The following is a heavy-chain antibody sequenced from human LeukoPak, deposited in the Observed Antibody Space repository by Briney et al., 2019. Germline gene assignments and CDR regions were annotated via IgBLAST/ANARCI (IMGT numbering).Heavy chain of an antibody. Sequence: GRSLRLSYAASGFTFSSYAMHWVRQAPGKGLEWVAVISYDGGNKYYADSVKGRFTISRDNSKNTLYLQMNSLRAEDTAVYYCARDSRYIVVVPAAILDYWGQGTLVTVSS. CDR1: GFTFSSYA. V-gene: IGHV3-30-3*01. J-gene: IGHJ4*02. CDR3: ARDSRYIVVVPAAILDY. CDR2: ISYDGGNK. D-gene: IGHD2-2*02.